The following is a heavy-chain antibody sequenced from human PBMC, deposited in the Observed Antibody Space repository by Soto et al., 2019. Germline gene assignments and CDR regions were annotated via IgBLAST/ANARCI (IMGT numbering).Heavy chain of an antibody. CDR1: GDSISNSTYY. V-gene: IGHV4-39*01. Sequence: HLQLQESGPGLVKPSETLSLTCTVSGDSISNSTYYWVWIRQPPGKGLEWIANIYYSGITYCNPSLTIRVAISVDTSKNQFSLKLSSVTAADTAIYYCARSNSGYYKWFDPWGQGTLVTVSS. CDR3: ARSNSGYYKWFDP. D-gene: IGHD3-22*01. CDR2: IYYSGIT. J-gene: IGHJ5*02.